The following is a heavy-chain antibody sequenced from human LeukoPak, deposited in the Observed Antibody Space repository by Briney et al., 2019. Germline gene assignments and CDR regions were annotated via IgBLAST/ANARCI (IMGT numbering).Heavy chain of an antibody. CDR3: VRAPGDYHPFDY. CDR1: GFTFSGYG. Sequence: GGPLRLSCAASGFTFSGYGLHWVRQAPGKGLEWLSFISSNKNTKNYADSVQGRFTISRDNSKNTLFLEMNSLGTEDTAVYFCVRAPGDYHPFDYWGQGTLVTVSS. D-gene: IGHD5-12*01. CDR2: ISSNKNTK. J-gene: IGHJ4*02. V-gene: IGHV3-30*02.